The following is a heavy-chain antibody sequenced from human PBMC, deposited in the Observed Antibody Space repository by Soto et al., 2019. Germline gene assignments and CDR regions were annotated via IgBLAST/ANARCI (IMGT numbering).Heavy chain of an antibody. D-gene: IGHD2-15*01. CDR3: ARDLKVVAATPFDY. J-gene: IGHJ4*02. CDR1: GYTFTSYG. V-gene: IGHV1-18*01. CDR2: ISAYNGNT. Sequence: EASVKVSCKASGYTFTSYGISWVRQAPGQGLEWMGWISAYNGNTNYAQKLQGRVTMTTDTSTSTAYMELRSLRSDDTAVYYCARDLKVVAATPFDYWGQGTLVTVSS.